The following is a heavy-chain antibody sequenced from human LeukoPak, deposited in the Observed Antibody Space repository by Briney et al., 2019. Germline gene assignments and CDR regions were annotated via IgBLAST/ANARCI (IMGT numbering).Heavy chain of an antibody. CDR3: AKEGRSLQTY. D-gene: IGHD5-24*01. V-gene: IGHV3-7*03. CDR1: GFMFSSNW. CDR2: IKEDGTET. J-gene: IGHJ4*02. Sequence: GGSLRLSCAASGFMFSSNWMSWVRLARGKGLEWVANIKEDGTETYYVDSVKGRFTIPRDNAKNSLYLQMNSLRVEDTAVYYCAKEGRSLQTYWGQGTLVTVSS.